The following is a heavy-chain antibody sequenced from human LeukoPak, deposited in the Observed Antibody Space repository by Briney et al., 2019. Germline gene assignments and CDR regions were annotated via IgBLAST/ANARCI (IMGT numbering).Heavy chain of an antibody. CDR2: IIPIFGTA. J-gene: IGHJ4*02. D-gene: IGHD6-19*01. Sequence: XVIIPIFGTANYAQKFQGRVTITTDESTSTAYMELSSLRSEDTAVYDCAREMYSSGCYTLEIWGQGTLVTVSS. CDR3: AREMYSSGCYTLEI. V-gene: IGHV1-69*05.